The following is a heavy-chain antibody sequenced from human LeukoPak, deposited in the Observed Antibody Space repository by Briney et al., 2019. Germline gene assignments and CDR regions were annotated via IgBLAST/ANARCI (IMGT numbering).Heavy chain of an antibody. Sequence: SETLSLTCAVYGGSFSGYYWSWIRQPPGKGLEWIGEINHSGSTNYNPSLKSRFTISVDTSKNQFSLKLSSVTAADTAVYYCARGVNGDIVVVVAATKGWNNWYFDLWGRGTLVTVSS. D-gene: IGHD2-15*01. J-gene: IGHJ2*01. V-gene: IGHV4-34*01. CDR2: INHSGST. CDR1: GGSFSGYY. CDR3: ARGVNGDIVVVVAATKGWNNWYFDL.